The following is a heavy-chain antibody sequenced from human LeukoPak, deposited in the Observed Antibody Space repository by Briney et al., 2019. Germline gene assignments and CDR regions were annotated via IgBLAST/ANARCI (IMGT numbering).Heavy chain of an antibody. CDR2: IYSGGTT. V-gene: IGHV3-66*01. CDR1: GFTVSSNY. CDR3: ASTFYGGSPPY. Sequence: GGSLRLSCAASGFTVSSNYMSWVRQAPGKGLEWISVIYSGGTTYDADSVKGRFTISRDNSKNTLYLQMNSLRAEDTAVYYCASTFYGGSPPYWGQGTLVTVSS. J-gene: IGHJ4*02. D-gene: IGHD4-23*01.